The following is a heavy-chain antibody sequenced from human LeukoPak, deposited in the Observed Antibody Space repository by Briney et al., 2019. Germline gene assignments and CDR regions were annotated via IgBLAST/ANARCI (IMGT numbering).Heavy chain of an antibody. CDR3: AGFPKGRYSSGLYSEYFQH. CDR2: IYYSGST. Sequence: PSETLSLTCTVSGGSISSSSYYWGWIRQPPGKGLERIGSIYYSGSTYYNPSLKSRVTISVDTSKNQFSLKLSSVTAADTAVYYCAGFPKGRYSSGLYSEYFQHWGQGTLVTVSS. D-gene: IGHD6-19*01. V-gene: IGHV4-39*07. J-gene: IGHJ1*01. CDR1: GGSISSSSYY.